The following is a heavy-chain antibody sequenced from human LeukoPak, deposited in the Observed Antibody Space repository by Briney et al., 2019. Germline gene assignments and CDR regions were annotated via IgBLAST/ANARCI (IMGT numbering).Heavy chain of an antibody. CDR1: GFTFNTFN. J-gene: IGHJ4*02. CDR3: ARGHYDVLAASYKWTPDY. Sequence: GGSLRLSCAASGFTFNTFNMTWVRQAPGKGLEWVSSIASGGDYIYYADSVKGRFTTSRDNAKNSLSLQLNSLRVEDTAVYYCARGHYDVLAASYKWTPDYWGQGTLVTVSS. D-gene: IGHD3-9*01. V-gene: IGHV3-21*01. CDR2: IASGGDYI.